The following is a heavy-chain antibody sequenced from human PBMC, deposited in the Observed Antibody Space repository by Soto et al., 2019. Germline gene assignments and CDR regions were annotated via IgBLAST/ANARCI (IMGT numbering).Heavy chain of an antibody. CDR3: AKTSVVVAASSYYFDY. CDR2: ISGSGGST. CDR1: GFTFSSYA. J-gene: IGHJ4*02. Sequence: EVQLLESGGGLVQPGGSLRLSCAASGFTFSSYAMSWVRQAPGKGLEWVSAISGSGGSTYYADSVKGRFTISRDNSKNTLYLQMNSLRAEDTAVYYCAKTSVVVAASSYYFDYWGQGTLVTVSS. V-gene: IGHV3-23*01. D-gene: IGHD2-15*01.